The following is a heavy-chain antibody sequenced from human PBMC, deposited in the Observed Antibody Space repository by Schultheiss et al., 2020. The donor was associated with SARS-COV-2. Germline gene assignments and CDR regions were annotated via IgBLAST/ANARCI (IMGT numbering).Heavy chain of an antibody. Sequence: SETLSLTCTVSGGSISSSSYYWGWIRQPPGKGLEWIGYIYYSGSTYYNPSLKSRVTISVDTSKNQFSLKLSSVTAADTAVYYCARLGDDFWSGPPGWFDPWGQGTLVTVSS. D-gene: IGHD3-3*01. CDR3: ARLGDDFWSGPPGWFDP. V-gene: IGHV4-39*01. CDR1: GGSISSSSYY. CDR2: IYYSGST. J-gene: IGHJ5*02.